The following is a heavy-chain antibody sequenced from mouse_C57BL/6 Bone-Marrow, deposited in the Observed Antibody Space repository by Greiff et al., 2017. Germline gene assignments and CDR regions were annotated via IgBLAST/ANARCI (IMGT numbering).Heavy chain of an antibody. CDR1: GYTFTSYW. CDR2: IDPSDSDT. CDR3: ARHYCGSSGYDY. D-gene: IGHD1-1*01. V-gene: IGHV1-52*01. Sequence: VQLQQPGAELVRPGSSVKLSCKASGYTFTSYWMNWVKQRPLQGLEWIGNIDPSDSDTHYNQKFKDKSTLTVDKSSSTSYMQLRSLTSEDSAVYDCARHYCGSSGYDYWGQGTTLTVTS. J-gene: IGHJ2*01.